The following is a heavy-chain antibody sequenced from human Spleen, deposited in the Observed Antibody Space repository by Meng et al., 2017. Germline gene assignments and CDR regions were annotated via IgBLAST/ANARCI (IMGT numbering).Heavy chain of an antibody. J-gene: IGHJ4*02. CDR3: ARERRLGYCSGGSCSLIDY. Sequence: SETLSLTCTVSGGSISSGSYYWNWIRQPAGKGLEWIGRIYTSGSTNYNPSLKSRVTISVDTSKNQFSLKLSSVTAADTAVYYCARERRLGYCSGGSCSLIDYWGQGTLVTVSS. CDR1: GGSISSGSYY. D-gene: IGHD2-15*01. CDR2: IYTSGST. V-gene: IGHV4-61*02.